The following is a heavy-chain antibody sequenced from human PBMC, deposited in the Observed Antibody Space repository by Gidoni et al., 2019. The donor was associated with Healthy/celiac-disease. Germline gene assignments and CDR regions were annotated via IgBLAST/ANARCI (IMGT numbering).Heavy chain of an antibody. Sequence: VQLVESGGGVVQPGRSLRLSCAASGFTFSSYGMHWVRQAPGKGREWVAVISYDGSNKYYADSVKGRFTISRDNSKNTLYLQMNSLRAEDTAVYYCASSIITIFGVVRDYWGQGTLVTVSS. J-gene: IGHJ4*02. D-gene: IGHD3-3*01. CDR1: GFTFSSYG. V-gene: IGHV3-30*03. CDR3: ASSIITIFGVVRDY. CDR2: ISYDGSNK.